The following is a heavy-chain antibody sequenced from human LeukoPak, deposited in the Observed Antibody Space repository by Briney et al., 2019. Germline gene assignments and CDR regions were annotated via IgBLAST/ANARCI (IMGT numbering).Heavy chain of an antibody. CDR1: GFTFSSYS. J-gene: IGHJ4*02. D-gene: IGHD3-10*01. Sequence: PGGSLRLSCAASGFTFSSYSMNWVRPAPGKGLEWVSSISSSSSYIYYADSVKGRFTISRDNAKNSLYLQMNSLRAEDTAVYYCARRITMVRGVSPFDYRGQGTLVTVSS. CDR3: ARRITMVRGVSPFDY. V-gene: IGHV3-21*01. CDR2: ISSSSSYI.